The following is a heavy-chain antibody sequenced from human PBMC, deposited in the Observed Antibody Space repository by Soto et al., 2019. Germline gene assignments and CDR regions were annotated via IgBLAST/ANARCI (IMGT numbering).Heavy chain of an antibody. J-gene: IGHJ5*02. CDR2: IIPIFGTA. Sequence: QVQLVQSGAEVKKPGSSVKVSCKASGCTFSSYAISWVRQAPGQGLEWMGGIIPIFGTANYAQKFQGRVTITADESTSTAYMELSSLRSEDTAVYYCARDLDYDFWSGYYKYNWFDPWGQGTLVTVSS. D-gene: IGHD3-3*01. CDR3: ARDLDYDFWSGYYKYNWFDP. CDR1: GCTFSSYA. V-gene: IGHV1-69*01.